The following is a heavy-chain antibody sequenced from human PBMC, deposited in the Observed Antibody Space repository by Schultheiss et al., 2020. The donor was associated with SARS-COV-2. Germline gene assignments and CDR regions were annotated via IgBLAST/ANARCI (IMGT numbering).Heavy chain of an antibody. CDR1: GDSISSGGHY. V-gene: IGHV4-31*03. J-gene: IGHJ5*02. Sequence: SQTLSLTCTVSGDSISSGGHYWSWIRQHPGKGLEWIGYIYSSGSTYYNPSLKSRVTISVDKSKNQFSLKLSSVTAADTAVYYCARRRVHTAGAYHWFDPWGQGTLVTVSS. D-gene: IGHD5-18*01. CDR2: IYSSGST. CDR3: ARRRVHTAGAYHWFDP.